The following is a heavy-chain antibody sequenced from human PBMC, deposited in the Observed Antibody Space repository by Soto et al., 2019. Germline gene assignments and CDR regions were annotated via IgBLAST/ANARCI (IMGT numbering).Heavy chain of an antibody. Sequence: SETLSLTCTVSGASIDTYYWTWSRQPAGKGLEWIGLIHTSGSNYYNPSLESRVTMSEDTSKNHVSLKLTSVAAADTAVYYCVGVGYGRGFDFWGQGTQVTVSS. J-gene: IGHJ4*02. D-gene: IGHD4-17*01. CDR3: VGVGYGRGFDF. CDR1: GASIDTYY. CDR2: IHTSGSN. V-gene: IGHV4-4*07.